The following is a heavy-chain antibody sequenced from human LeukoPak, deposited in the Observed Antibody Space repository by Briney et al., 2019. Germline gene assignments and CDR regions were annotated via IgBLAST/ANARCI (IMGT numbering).Heavy chain of an antibody. Sequence: PSETLSLTCTVSGGSISSSSYYWGWIRQPPGKGLERIGSIYYSGSTYYNPSLKSRVTISVDTSKNQFSLKLSSVTAADTAVYYCAKVTTRSVTRPIDYWGQGTLVTVSS. D-gene: IGHD4-17*01. V-gene: IGHV4-39*07. J-gene: IGHJ4*02. CDR1: GGSISSSSYY. CDR3: AKVTTRSVTRPIDY. CDR2: IYYSGST.